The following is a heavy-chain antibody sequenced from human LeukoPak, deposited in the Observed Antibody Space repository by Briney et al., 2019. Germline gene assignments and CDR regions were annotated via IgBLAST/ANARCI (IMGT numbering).Heavy chain of an antibody. CDR3: VGMIREVPFDWFYP. CDR2: IYYSGST. Sequence: SETLSLTCTDSGGSIYSYYWSWIRQPPGKGLEWIGYIYYSGSTSYNPSLKSRVTISVDTSRNQFSLKLSSVTAADTAVYYCVGMIREVPFDWFYPWGQGSLVSVSS. CDR1: GGSIYSYY. V-gene: IGHV4-59*08. D-gene: IGHD3-10*01. J-gene: IGHJ5*02.